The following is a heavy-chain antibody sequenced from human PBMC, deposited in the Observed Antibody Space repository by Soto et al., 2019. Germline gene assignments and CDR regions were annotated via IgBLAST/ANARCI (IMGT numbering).Heavy chain of an antibody. Sequence: QVQLQESGPGLVKPSQTLSLTCTVSGGSISSGGYYWSWIRQHPGKGLELIGYIYNSGSTYYNPSLKCRVTISVDTSKNQFSLKLSSVTAADTAVYYCASSQLGTTVTTFDYWGQGTLVTVSS. CDR3: ASSQLGTTVTTFDY. CDR1: GGSISSGGYY. CDR2: IYNSGST. J-gene: IGHJ4*02. V-gene: IGHV4-31*03. D-gene: IGHD4-17*01.